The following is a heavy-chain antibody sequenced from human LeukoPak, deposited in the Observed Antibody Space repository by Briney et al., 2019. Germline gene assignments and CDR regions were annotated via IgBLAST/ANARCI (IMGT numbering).Heavy chain of an antibody. CDR1: GFTFSSYS. V-gene: IGHV3-48*02. CDR3: ARDPCSGGRCHYLIDY. J-gene: IGHJ4*02. Sequence: GGSLRLSCAASGFTFSSYSMNWVRQAPGKGLEWVSYISSSSSTIYYADSVKGRFTISKDNAKKSLSLQMNSLRDEDTAVYYCARDPCSGGRCHYLIDYWGQGTLVTVSS. CDR2: ISSSSSTI. D-gene: IGHD2-15*01.